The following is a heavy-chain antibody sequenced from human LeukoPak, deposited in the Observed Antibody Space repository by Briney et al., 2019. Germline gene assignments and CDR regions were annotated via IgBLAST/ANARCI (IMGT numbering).Heavy chain of an antibody. CDR2: INSDGSST. CDR3: ARGTAYCGGDCDYYYYYMDV. D-gene: IGHD2-21*02. J-gene: IGHJ6*03. Sequence: GGSLRLSCAASGFTFSSYWMHWVRQAPGKGLVWVSRINSDGSSTSYADSVKGRFTISRDNAKNTLYLQMNSLRAEDTAVYYCARGTAYCGGDCDYYYYYMDVWGKGTTVTISS. CDR1: GFTFSSYW. V-gene: IGHV3-74*01.